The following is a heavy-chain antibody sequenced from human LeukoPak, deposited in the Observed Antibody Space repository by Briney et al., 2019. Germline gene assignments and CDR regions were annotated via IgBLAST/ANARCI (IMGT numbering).Heavy chain of an antibody. D-gene: IGHD3-3*01. J-gene: IGHJ6*02. CDR3: ARGRAIFGVVITYYYYGMDV. V-gene: IGHV4-34*01. CDR2: INHSGST. CDR1: GGSFSGYY. Sequence: PSETLSLTCAVYGGSFSGYYWSWIRQPPGKGLEWIGEINHSGSTNYNPSLKSRVTISVDTSKNQFSLKLSSVTAADTAVYYCARGRAIFGVVITYYYYGMDVWGQGTTVTASS.